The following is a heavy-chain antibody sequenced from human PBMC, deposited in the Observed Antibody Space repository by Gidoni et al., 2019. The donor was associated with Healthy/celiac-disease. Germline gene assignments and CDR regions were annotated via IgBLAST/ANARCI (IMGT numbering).Heavy chain of an antibody. J-gene: IGHJ4*02. CDR3: AKVSTTAAEVDY. V-gene: IGHV3-9*01. Sequence: SGISWNSGSIGYADSVKGRFTIPRANAKNSLYLQMNSLRAEDTALYYCAKVSTTAAEVDYWGQGTLVTVSS. CDR2: ISWNSGSI. D-gene: IGHD2-2*01.